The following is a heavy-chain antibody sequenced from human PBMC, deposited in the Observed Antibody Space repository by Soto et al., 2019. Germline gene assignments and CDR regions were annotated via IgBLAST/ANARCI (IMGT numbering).Heavy chain of an antibody. CDR1: GFTFSNAW. Sequence: PGGSLRLSCAASGFTFSNAWMNWVRQAPGKGLERVGRIKSKTDGGTTDYAAPVKGRFTISRDDSKNTLYLQMNSLKTEDTAVYFCTTVGYNDYRTHGDGMDVWGQGTTVTAP. D-gene: IGHD4-4*01. CDR3: TTVGYNDYRTHGDGMDV. CDR2: IKSKTDGGTT. J-gene: IGHJ6*02. V-gene: IGHV3-15*07.